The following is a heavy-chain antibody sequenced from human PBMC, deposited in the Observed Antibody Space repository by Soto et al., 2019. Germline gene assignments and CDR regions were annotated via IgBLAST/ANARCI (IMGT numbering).Heavy chain of an antibody. Sequence: QVQLVESGGGVVQPGRSLRLSCAASGFTFSSYAMHWVRQAPGKGLEWVAVISYDGSNKHYADSVKGRFTISRDNSKNTLYLQMNSLRAEDTAVYYCARDKRDLRFLEWSYYFDYWGQGTLVTVSS. D-gene: IGHD3-3*01. J-gene: IGHJ4*02. V-gene: IGHV3-30-3*01. CDR3: ARDKRDLRFLEWSYYFDY. CDR2: ISYDGSNK. CDR1: GFTFSSYA.